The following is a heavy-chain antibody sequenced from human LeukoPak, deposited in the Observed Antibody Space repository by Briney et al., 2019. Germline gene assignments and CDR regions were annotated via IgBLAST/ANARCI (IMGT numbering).Heavy chain of an antibody. Sequence: SETLSLTCTASGGSISSYYWSWIRQPPGKGLEWIGYIYYSGSTNYNPSLKSRVTISVDTSKNQFSLKLSSVTAADTAVYYCARTAGPTMVLFDYWGQGTLVTVSS. V-gene: IGHV4-59*01. CDR3: ARTAGPTMVLFDY. CDR1: GGSISSYY. J-gene: IGHJ4*02. CDR2: IYYSGST. D-gene: IGHD4/OR15-4a*01.